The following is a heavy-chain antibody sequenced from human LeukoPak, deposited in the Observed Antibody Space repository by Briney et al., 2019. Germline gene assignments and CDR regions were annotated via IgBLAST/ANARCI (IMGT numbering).Heavy chain of an antibody. Sequence: SQTLTLTCATSGDSVTSITITWHWITQSPSRGLESQGRTKYNAKRYKDYAVSLKSLITINPHTSKNQLSIHLNSVTPANTDGYYCARRGSGWYMDVCGKGTTVTVSS. CDR2: TKYNAKRYK. V-gene: IGHV6-1*01. J-gene: IGHJ6*03. D-gene: IGHD6-19*01. CDR3: ARRGSGWYMDV. CDR1: GDSVTSITIT.